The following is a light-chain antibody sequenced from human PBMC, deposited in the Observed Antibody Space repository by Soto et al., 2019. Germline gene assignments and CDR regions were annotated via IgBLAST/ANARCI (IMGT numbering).Light chain of an antibody. CDR1: SSNIGTNS. Sequence: QSVLTQPPSASGTPGQRVTISCSGGSSNIGTNSVNWYQQLPGRAPKLLIYNNDLRPSGVPDRFSGSKSGTSASLAISGLQSEDAADYYCAAWDDSLNGFYVFGIGTKVTVL. CDR2: NND. V-gene: IGLV1-44*01. CDR3: AAWDDSLNGFYV. J-gene: IGLJ1*01.